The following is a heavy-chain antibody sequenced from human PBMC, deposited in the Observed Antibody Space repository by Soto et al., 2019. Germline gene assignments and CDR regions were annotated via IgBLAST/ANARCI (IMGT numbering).Heavy chain of an antibody. CDR1: GYTFTSYD. CDR3: ARGSHDYGDYGVDFQH. CDR2: MNPNSGNT. V-gene: IGHV1-8*01. Sequence: QVQLVQSGAEVKKPGASVKVSCKASGYTFTSYDINWVRQATGQGLERMGWMNPNSGNTGYAQKFQGRVTMTRNTSISTAYMELSSLRSEDTAVYYCARGSHDYGDYGVDFQHWGQGTLVTVSS. J-gene: IGHJ1*01. D-gene: IGHD4-17*01.